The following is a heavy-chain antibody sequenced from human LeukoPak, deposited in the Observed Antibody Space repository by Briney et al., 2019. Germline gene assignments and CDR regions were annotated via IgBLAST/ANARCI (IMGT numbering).Heavy chain of an antibody. D-gene: IGHD1-26*01. J-gene: IGHJ4*02. CDR2: INPNSGGT. V-gene: IGHV1-2*06. CDR1: GYTFTGYY. Sequence: GASVKVSCKASGYTFTGYYMHWVRQAPGQGLEWMGRINPNSGGTNYAQKLQGRVTMTTDTSTSTAYMELRSLRSDDTAVYYCARVGEWELLRTNDYWGQGTLVTVSS. CDR3: ARVGEWELLRTNDY.